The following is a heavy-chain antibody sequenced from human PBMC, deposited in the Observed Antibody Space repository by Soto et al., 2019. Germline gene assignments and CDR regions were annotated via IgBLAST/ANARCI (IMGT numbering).Heavy chain of an antibody. Sequence: ASVKVSCKASGYTFTGYYMHWVRQAPGQGLEWMGWINPNSGGTNYAQKFQGWVTMTRDTSISTAYMELSRLRSDDTAVYYCARTSSSSKWYYGMDVWGQGTTVTVSS. D-gene: IGHD6-13*01. J-gene: IGHJ6*02. CDR2: INPNSGGT. V-gene: IGHV1-2*04. CDR3: ARTSSSSKWYYGMDV. CDR1: GYTFTGYY.